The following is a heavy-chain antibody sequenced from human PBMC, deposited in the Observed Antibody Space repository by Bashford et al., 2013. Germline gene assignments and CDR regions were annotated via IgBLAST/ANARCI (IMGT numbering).Heavy chain of an antibody. CDR3: ARDWAGWRWLQMSFAKNGRFDP. CDR2: XNPKSGDT. Sequence: ASVKVLLARRSGYTFSDYYMHWVRQAPGQGLEWMGWXNPKSGDTNYAQKFQGRVTMTRDTSITTAYMELSGLTSDDTAVYYCARDWAGWRWLQMSFAKNGRFDPWGQGTLVTVSS. CDR1: GYTFSDYY. D-gene: IGHD5-24*01. V-gene: IGHV1-2*02. J-gene: IGHJ5*02.